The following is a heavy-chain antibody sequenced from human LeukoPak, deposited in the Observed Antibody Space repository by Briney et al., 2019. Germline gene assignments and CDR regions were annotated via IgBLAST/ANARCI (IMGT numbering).Heavy chain of an antibody. CDR1: GFTFSNYA. CDR3: VKGFVHPTYYFDY. Sequence: SGGSLRLSCAASGFTFSNYAMMWVRQAPGKRPEWISSITGSGDGTYYADSVRGRFTISRDNSENTLYLQVNSLRVEDTAVYFCVKGFVHPTYYFDYWGQGNLVTVSS. J-gene: IGHJ4*02. CDR2: ITGSGDGT. V-gene: IGHV3-23*01. D-gene: IGHD3-10*01.